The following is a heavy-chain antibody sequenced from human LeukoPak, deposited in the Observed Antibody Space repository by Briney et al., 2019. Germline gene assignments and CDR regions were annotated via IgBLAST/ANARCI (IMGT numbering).Heavy chain of an antibody. CDR3: AKDIEPEMATMAYDY. J-gene: IGHJ4*02. V-gene: IGHV3-43*02. D-gene: IGHD5-24*01. Sequence: GGSLRLSCAASGFTFDRYAMHWVRQAPGKGLEWVSLISGDGGSTYYADSVKGRFTISRDNSKNSLYLQMNSLRTEDTALYYCAKDIEPEMATMAYDYWGQGTLVTVSS. CDR1: GFTFDRYA. CDR2: ISGDGGST.